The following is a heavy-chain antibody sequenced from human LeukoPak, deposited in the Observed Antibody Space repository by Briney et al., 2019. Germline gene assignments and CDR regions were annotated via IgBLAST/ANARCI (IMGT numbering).Heavy chain of an antibody. CDR1: GGTFSSYA. CDR2: IIPIFGTA. J-gene: IGHJ5*01. D-gene: IGHD2-2*02. CDR3: ARAWGAAAIFSVPWFDY. V-gene: IGHV1-69*05. Sequence: SVKVSCKASGGTFSSYAISWVRQAPGQELEWMGGIIPIFGTANYAQKFQGRVTITTDESTSTAYMELSSLRSEDTAVYYCARAWGAAAIFSVPWFDYWGQGTLVTVSS.